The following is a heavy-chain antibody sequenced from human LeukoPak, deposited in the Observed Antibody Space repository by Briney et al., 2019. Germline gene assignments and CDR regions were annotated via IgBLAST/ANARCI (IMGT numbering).Heavy chain of an antibody. CDR3: ARLRYYDILTCRTYGMDV. Sequence: ASVKVSCKASGYTFTGYDINWVRQATGQGLEWMGWMNPNSGNTGYAQKFQGRVTMTRNTSISTAYMELSSLRSEDTAVYYCARLRYYDILTCRTYGMDVWGQGTTVTVSS. CDR2: MNPNSGNT. D-gene: IGHD3-9*01. J-gene: IGHJ6*02. CDR1: GYTFTGYD. V-gene: IGHV1-8*01.